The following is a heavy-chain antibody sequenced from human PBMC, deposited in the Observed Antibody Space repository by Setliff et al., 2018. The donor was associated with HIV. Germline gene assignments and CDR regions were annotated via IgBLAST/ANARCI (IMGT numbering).Heavy chain of an antibody. CDR1: GGSISTSY. CDR2: IYVSGTT. Sequence: LPETLSLTCTVSGGSISTSYWNWIRQPPGKGLEWIAYIYVSGTTNYNPSLKSQVTISLDTSRNQFSLKLGSVTAADTAMYYCAREHCSGGSCNGFDIWGQGTMVTVSS. V-gene: IGHV4-4*09. J-gene: IGHJ3*02. D-gene: IGHD2-15*01. CDR3: AREHCSGGSCNGFDI.